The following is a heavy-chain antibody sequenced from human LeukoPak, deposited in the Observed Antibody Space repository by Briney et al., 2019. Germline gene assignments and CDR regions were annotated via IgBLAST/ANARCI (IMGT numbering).Heavy chain of an antibody. J-gene: IGHJ5*02. V-gene: IGHV1-69*05. Sequence: ASVKVSCKASGGTFSSYAISWVRRAPGQGLEWMGGIIPIFGTANYAQKFQGRVTITTDESTSTAYMELSSLRSEDTAVYYCASAAYYDILTGYYHWFDPWGQGTLVTVSS. CDR3: ASAAYYDILTGYYHWFDP. CDR2: IIPIFGTA. D-gene: IGHD3-9*01. CDR1: GGTFSSYA.